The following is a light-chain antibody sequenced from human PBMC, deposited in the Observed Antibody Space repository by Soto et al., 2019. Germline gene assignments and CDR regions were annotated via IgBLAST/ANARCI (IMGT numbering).Light chain of an antibody. CDR2: KAS. V-gene: IGKV1-5*03. CDR1: QSISSW. J-gene: IGKJ4*01. CDR3: QQYNSYPLT. Sequence: DIQMTQSPSTLSASVGDRVTITCRASQSISSWLAWYQQKPGKAPNLLIYKASSFESGAPSRFSGSGSRTEFTLTISSLQPDDFATYYCQQYNSYPLTFGGGTKVEIK.